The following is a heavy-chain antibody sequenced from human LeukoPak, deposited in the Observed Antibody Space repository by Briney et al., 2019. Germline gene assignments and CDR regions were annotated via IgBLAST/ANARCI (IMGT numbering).Heavy chain of an antibody. CDR3: ARGPSAYSSECDY. D-gene: IGHD5-18*01. CDR2: ISSDGSST. J-gene: IGHJ4*02. Sequence: GGSLRLSCAASGFTFSSYWMHWVRQAPGKGLVRVSRISSDGSSTTYADSVKGRFTISRDNAKNTLYLQMNSLRAEDTAVYYCARGPSAYSSECDYWGQGTLVTVSS. CDR1: GFTFSSYW. V-gene: IGHV3-74*01.